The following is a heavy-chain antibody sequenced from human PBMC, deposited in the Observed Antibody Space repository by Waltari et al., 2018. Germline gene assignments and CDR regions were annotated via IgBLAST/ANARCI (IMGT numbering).Heavy chain of an antibody. Sequence: EVQLVESGGGLVQPGGSLRLSCAASGFTFHYYWRHWVRQAPGKGLVWVARVNSDGSSTSYADSVKGRFTVSRDSARNTLLLQMNSLRVEDTAVYFCAREHGAVAGAYYYYGMDVWGQGTTVIVSS. CDR3: AREHGAVAGAYYYYGMDV. D-gene: IGHD6-19*01. V-gene: IGHV3-74*01. CDR2: VNSDGSST. J-gene: IGHJ6*02. CDR1: GFTFHYYW.